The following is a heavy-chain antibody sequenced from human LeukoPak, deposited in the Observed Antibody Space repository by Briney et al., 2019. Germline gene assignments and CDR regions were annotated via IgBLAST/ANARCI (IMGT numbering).Heavy chain of an antibody. CDR2: ISLTGLT. J-gene: IGHJ4*02. V-gene: IGHV4-4*02. D-gene: IGHD4-11*01. Sequence: SETLSLTCGVSGGSISNTNWWSWVRQPPGQGLEWIGEISLTGLTHYNPSLKSRLTISLDRSKNQFSLKLSSVTAADTAVYFCARGGDFSNLWGQGTLVTVSS. CDR3: ARGGDFSNL. CDR1: GGSISNTNW.